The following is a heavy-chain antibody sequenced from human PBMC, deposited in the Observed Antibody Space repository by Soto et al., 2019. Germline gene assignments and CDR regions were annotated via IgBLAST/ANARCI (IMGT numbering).Heavy chain of an antibody. J-gene: IGHJ3*02. CDR2: IYYSGST. CDR1: GGSVSSGSYY. V-gene: IGHV4-61*01. D-gene: IGHD3-22*01. CDR3: ARVVKNYYDSSGAPGAFDI. Sequence: PSETLSLTCTVSGGSVSSGSYYWSWIRQPPGKGLEWIGYIYYSGSTNYNPSLKSRVTISVDTSKNQFSLKLSSVTAADTAVYYCARVVKNYYDSSGAPGAFDIWGQGTMVTVS.